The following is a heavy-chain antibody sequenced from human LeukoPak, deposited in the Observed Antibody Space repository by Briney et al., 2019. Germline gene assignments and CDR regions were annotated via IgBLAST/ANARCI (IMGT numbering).Heavy chain of an antibody. CDR3: ARDRYYSNYNWFDP. V-gene: IGHV4-4*07. Sequence: PSETLSLTCTVSGGSISSYYWSWIRQPAGKGLEWIGRIYTSGSTNYNPSLKSRVTMSVDTSKNQFSLKLSSVTAADTAVYYCARDRYYSNYNWFDPWGQGTLVTVSS. J-gene: IGHJ5*02. CDR2: IYTSGST. CDR1: GGSISSYY. D-gene: IGHD4-11*01.